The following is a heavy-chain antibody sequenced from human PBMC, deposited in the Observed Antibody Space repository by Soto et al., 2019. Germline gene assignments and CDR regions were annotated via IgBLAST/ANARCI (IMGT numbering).Heavy chain of an antibody. Sequence: SETLSLTCTVSGGSISSYYWSWIRQPPGKGLEWIGYIYYSGSTNYNPSLKSRVTISVDTSKNQFSLKLSSVTAADTAVYYCARDRAYRYFDYWGQGTLVTVPS. J-gene: IGHJ4*02. D-gene: IGHD2-21*01. V-gene: IGHV4-59*01. CDR2: IYYSGST. CDR3: ARDRAYRYFDY. CDR1: GGSISSYY.